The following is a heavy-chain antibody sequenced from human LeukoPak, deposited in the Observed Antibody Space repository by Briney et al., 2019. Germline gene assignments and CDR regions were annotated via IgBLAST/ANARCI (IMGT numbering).Heavy chain of an antibody. CDR3: ARERNRLELVIDY. J-gene: IGHJ4*02. CDR1: GYTFTSYY. Sequence: ASVKVSCKASGYTFTSYYMHWVRQAPGQGLEWMGRINPNSGGTNYAQKFQGRVTMTRDTSISTAYMELSRLRSDDTAVYYCARERNRLELVIDYWGQGTLVTVSS. CDR2: INPNSGGT. D-gene: IGHD1-14*01. V-gene: IGHV1-2*06.